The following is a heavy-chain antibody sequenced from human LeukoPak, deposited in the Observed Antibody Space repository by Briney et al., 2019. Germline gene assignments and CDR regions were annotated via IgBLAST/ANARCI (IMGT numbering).Heavy chain of an antibody. Sequence: PSETLSLTCAVYVGSFSDYFWGCMPQPPGKGLEWVGEINQSGRTYYNPSLKSRVTISVDASKNQFSLNLSSVTAADTSVYYCARDVVVVPAAIHYGMDVWGQGTTVTVSS. CDR3: ARDVVVVPAAIHYGMDV. V-gene: IGHV4-34*01. CDR1: VGSFSDYF. CDR2: INQSGRT. D-gene: IGHD2-2*01. J-gene: IGHJ6*02.